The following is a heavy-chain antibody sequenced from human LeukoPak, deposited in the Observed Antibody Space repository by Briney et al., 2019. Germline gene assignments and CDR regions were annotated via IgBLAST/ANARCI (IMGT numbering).Heavy chain of an antibody. D-gene: IGHD3-22*01. CDR3: AREFNYDSSGYYFYY. CDR1: GYTFTVYF. Sequence: ASVKVSCKASGYTFTVYFMHWVRQAPGQGLEWMGWINPNSGGTNYAQKFQDRVTMTRDTSISTDYMELSRLRSDDTAVYYCAREFNYDSSGYYFYYCGQGTLVTVSS. CDR2: INPNSGGT. J-gene: IGHJ4*02. V-gene: IGHV1-2*02.